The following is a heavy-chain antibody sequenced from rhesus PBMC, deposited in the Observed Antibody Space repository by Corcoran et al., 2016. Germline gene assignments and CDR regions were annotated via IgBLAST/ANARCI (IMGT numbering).Heavy chain of an antibody. V-gene: IGHV4-169*01. J-gene: IGHJ2*01. CDR2: IYVSGSST. D-gene: IGHD3-3*01. Sequence: QLQLQESGPGLVKPSEPLSVTCAVSGGSISSSYCSWIRQAPGKGLERIGYIYVSGSSTNYNPSIKSRGTLSVDTSKNQLSRKLSSVTAADTAVYYWARAPGYNIWTGYWDWYFDLWGPGTPITISS. CDR1: GGSISSSY. CDR3: ARAPGYNIWTGYWDWYFDL.